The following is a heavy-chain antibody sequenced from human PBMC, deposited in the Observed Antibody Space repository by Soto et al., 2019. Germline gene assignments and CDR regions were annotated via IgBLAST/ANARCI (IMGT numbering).Heavy chain of an antibody. CDR2: INPSRGGT. Sequence: QVQLVQSGAEVKKPGASVRVSCKASAYTVTSYYVHWVRQAPGQGPEWMGMINPSRGGTDFAQKFQGRVTMNRDTSTTTVYMELSSLRSEDTAIYYCTRSIITTAGTDAFDLWGQGTLVTVSS. CDR3: TRSIITTAGTDAFDL. CDR1: AYTVTSYY. D-gene: IGHD6-13*01. J-gene: IGHJ3*01. V-gene: IGHV1-46*03.